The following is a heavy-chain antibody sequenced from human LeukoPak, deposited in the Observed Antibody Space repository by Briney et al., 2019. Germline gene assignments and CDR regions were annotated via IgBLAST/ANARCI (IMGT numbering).Heavy chain of an antibody. Sequence: GGSLRLSCAASGFTFSIYWMHWVRQPPGKGLVLVSRINSDGSSTSYADSVKGRFTISRDNAKNTLYLQMNSLRVEDTALYYCARDAPGNTALDYWGQGSLVTVSS. CDR2: INSDGSST. CDR3: ARDAPGNTALDY. CDR1: GFTFSIYW. D-gene: IGHD5-18*01. J-gene: IGHJ4*02. V-gene: IGHV3-74*01.